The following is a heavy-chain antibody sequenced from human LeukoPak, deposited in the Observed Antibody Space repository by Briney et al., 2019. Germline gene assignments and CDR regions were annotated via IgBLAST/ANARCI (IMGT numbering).Heavy chain of an antibody. Sequence: GASVKVSCKASGYTFTSYYMHWVRQAPGQGLEWMGIINPSGGSTSYAQKFQGRVTMTRDTSTSTVYMELSSLRSEDTAVYYCARNKLGYYGSGSPYYYYYGMDVWGQGTTVTVSS. CDR1: GYTFTSYY. J-gene: IGHJ6*02. V-gene: IGHV1-46*01. D-gene: IGHD3-10*01. CDR2: INPSGGST. CDR3: ARNKLGYYGSGSPYYYYYGMDV.